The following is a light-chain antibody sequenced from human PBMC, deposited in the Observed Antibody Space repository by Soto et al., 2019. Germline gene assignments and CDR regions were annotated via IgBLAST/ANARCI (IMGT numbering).Light chain of an antibody. CDR1: QSISSL. CDR2: KAS. V-gene: IGKV1-5*03. Sequence: DIQMTQSPSTLSASVGDRVTITCRASQSISSLLAWYQQKPGKAPKLLIYKASSLESGVPSRFRGSGSGTEFTLTISSLKPDDFATYYCQQYNSYSRTFGQGTKVDIK. CDR3: QQYNSYSRT. J-gene: IGKJ1*01.